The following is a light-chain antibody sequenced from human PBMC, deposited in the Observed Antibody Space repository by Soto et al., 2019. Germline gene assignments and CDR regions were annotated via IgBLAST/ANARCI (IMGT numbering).Light chain of an antibody. Sequence: EIVMTQSPATLSLSPGEGATLSCRASQSVSSSYIAWYQQRPGQTPSLLIYGASTRATGIPDRFSSSGSGTHFTLTISRLEPGDFAVYYCQHFGGTTFTFGQGTRLEIK. CDR1: QSVSSSY. V-gene: IGKV3-20*01. CDR2: GAS. CDR3: QHFGGTTFT. J-gene: IGKJ5*01.